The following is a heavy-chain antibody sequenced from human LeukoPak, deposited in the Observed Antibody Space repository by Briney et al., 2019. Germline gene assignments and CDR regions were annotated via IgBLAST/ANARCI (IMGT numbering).Heavy chain of an antibody. CDR2: IGTAGDT. CDR3: ARATYYYDSSGYSSAFDI. D-gene: IGHD3-22*01. CDR1: GFTFSSYD. V-gene: IGHV3-13*04. J-gene: IGHJ3*02. Sequence: GGSLRLSCAASGFTFSSYDMHWVRQATGKGLEWVSAIGTAGDTYYPGSVKGRFTISRENAKNSLYLQMNSLRAGDTAVYYCARATYYYDSSGYSSAFDIWRQGTMVTVSS.